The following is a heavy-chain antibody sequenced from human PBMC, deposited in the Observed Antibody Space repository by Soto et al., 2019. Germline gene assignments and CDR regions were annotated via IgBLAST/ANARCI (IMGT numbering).Heavy chain of an antibody. D-gene: IGHD3-22*01. CDR2: ISYDGSNK. V-gene: IGHV3-30*18. CDR3: AKDRDMIVVVSAFDI. J-gene: IGHJ3*02. Sequence: QVQLVESGGGVVQPGRSLRLSCAASGFTFSSYGMHWVRQAPGKGLEWVAVISYDGSNKYYADSVKGRFTISRDNSKNTLYLQMNSLRAEDTAVYYCAKDRDMIVVVSAFDIWGQGTMVTVSS. CDR1: GFTFSSYG.